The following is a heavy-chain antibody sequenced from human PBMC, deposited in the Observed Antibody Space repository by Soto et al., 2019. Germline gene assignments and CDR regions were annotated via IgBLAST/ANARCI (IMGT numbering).Heavy chain of an antibody. J-gene: IGHJ4*02. Sequence: QVQLVQSGAEVKKPGSSVKVSCKASGGTFSSYTISWVRQAPEQGLEWMGRIIPILGIANYAQKFQGRVTITADKSTSTAYMELSSLRSEDKAVYYCARDVVPAALGYYFDDWGQGTLVTVSS. D-gene: IGHD2-2*01. CDR2: IIPILGIA. V-gene: IGHV1-69*08. CDR1: GGTFSSYT. CDR3: ARDVVPAALGYYFDD.